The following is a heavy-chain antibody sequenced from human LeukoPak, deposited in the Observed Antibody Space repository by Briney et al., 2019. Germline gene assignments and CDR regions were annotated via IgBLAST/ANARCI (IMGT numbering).Heavy chain of an antibody. V-gene: IGHV4-59*08. CDR1: GGSISSYY. Sequence: AWETLSLIRTLSGGSISSYYSSWIRQPPGRGLEWIGYIYYSGSTNYNPSLKSRVAISVDTSKDQFSLKLSYVTAGDTAVYYCVRLGCGNLDPPHLWGGGTLVTVSS. CDR3: VRLGCGNLDPPHL. D-gene: IGHD4-23*01. CDR2: IYYSGST. J-gene: IGHJ5*02.